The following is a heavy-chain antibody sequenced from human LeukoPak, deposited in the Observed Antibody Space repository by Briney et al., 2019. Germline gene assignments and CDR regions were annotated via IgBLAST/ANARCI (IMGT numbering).Heavy chain of an antibody. J-gene: IGHJ4*02. D-gene: IGHD3-22*01. CDR1: GFTLSSYA. CDR2: ISGSGGST. V-gene: IGHV3-23*01. Sequence: GSLRLSCAASGFTLSSYAMSWVRQAPGKGLEWVSAISGSGGSTYYADSVKGRFTISRDNSKNTLYLQMNSLRAEDTAVYYCAKVGYYDSSGYYYWGQGTLVTVSS. CDR3: AKVGYYDSSGYYY.